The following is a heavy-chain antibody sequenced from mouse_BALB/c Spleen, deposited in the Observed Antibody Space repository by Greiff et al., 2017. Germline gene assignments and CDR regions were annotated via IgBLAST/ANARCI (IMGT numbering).Heavy chain of an antibody. V-gene: IGHV1-69*02. CDR2: IYPSDSYT. CDR3: TRVDGYY. D-gene: IGHD2-3*01. Sequence: QVQLQQPGAELVRPGASVKLSCMASGYTFTSYWINWVKQRPGQGLEWIGNIYPSDSYTNYNQKFKDKATLTVDKSSSTAYMQLSSPTSEDSAVYYCTRVDGYYWGQGTTLTVSS. CDR1: GYTFTSYW. J-gene: IGHJ2*01.